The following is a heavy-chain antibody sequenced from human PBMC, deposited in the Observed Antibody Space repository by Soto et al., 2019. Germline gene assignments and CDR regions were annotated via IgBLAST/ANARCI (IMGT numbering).Heavy chain of an antibody. J-gene: IGHJ3*02. D-gene: IGHD6-6*01. CDR3: ARDYSSSPGAFDI. CDR1: GGSISSYY. CDR2: IYYSGST. V-gene: IGHV4-59*01. Sequence: SETLSLTCPVSGGSISSYYWSWIRQPPGKGLEWIGYIYYSGSTNYNPSLKSRVTISVDTSKNQFSLKLSSVTAADTAVYYCARDYSSSPGAFDISGQGTMVTVSS.